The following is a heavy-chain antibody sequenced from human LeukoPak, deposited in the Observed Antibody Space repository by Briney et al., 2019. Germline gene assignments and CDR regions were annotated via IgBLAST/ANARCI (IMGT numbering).Heavy chain of an antibody. V-gene: IGHV5-51*01. CDR1: GYSFSSHW. Sequence: GESLKISCKGSGYSFSSHWIGWVRPMPGKGLEWMGIIYPGDSDTRFSPSFQGQVTISADKSISTAYLQWNSLKASDTAIYYCARQVGATLYFDYWGQGTLVTVSS. CDR3: ARQVGATLYFDY. D-gene: IGHD1-26*01. J-gene: IGHJ4*02. CDR2: IYPGDSDT.